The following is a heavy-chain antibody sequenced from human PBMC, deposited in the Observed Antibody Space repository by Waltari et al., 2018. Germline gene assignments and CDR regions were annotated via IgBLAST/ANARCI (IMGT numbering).Heavy chain of an antibody. CDR3: ARNQNGAFDV. CDR2: IRTSGVT. D-gene: IGHD2-2*01. J-gene: IGHJ3*01. V-gene: IGHV4-4*07. CDR1: GVSIISHF. Sequence: QVQLQESGPGLVKPSATLSLTCTVSGVSIISHFWTWSRQPAGKGLEWVGRIRTSGVTDYSPSLKSRVTMSVDTSKNQFSLRLSSVTAADTAVYYCARNQNGAFDVWGQGTRVTVSS.